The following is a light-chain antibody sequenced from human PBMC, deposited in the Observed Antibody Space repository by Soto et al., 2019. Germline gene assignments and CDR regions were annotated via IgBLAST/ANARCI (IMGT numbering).Light chain of an antibody. Sequence: EIVMTQSPATLSVSPGEGATLSCKASQNVYNNLDWYQQRPGQPPRLLIYDASTRASGISARFSGSGYGTEFTLCISSLQSEDFAVYFCQQCRNWPLTFGGGTKVEIK. CDR2: DAS. CDR1: QNVYNN. CDR3: QQCRNWPLT. J-gene: IGKJ4*01. V-gene: IGKV3-15*01.